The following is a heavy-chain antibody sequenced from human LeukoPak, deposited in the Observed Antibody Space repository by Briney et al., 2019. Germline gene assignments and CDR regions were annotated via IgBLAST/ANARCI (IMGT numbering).Heavy chain of an antibody. CDR2: VYISGNT. D-gene: IGHD4-23*01. CDR3: ARDPGYGGKIAS. J-gene: IGHJ4*02. V-gene: IGHV4-4*07. Sequence: SETLSLTCTVSRGSISSNYWSWIRQPAGKGLEWIGRVYISGNTNYNPSLQSRVTTSLDTSNNQFSLKLSSVTAADTALYYCARDPGYGGKIASGAQEPLFTVSS. CDR1: RGSISSNY.